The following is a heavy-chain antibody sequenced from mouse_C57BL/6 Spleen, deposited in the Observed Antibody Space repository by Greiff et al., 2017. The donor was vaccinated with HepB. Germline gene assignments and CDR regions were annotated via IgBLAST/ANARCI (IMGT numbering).Heavy chain of an antibody. V-gene: IGHV1-69*01. CDR3: ARSPITTVVAPDY. D-gene: IGHD1-1*01. CDR2: IDPSDSYT. CDR1: GYTFTSYW. Sequence: QVQLKQPGAELVMPGASVKLSCKASGYTFTSYWMHWVKQRPGQGLEWIGEIDPSDSYTNYNQKFKGKSTLTVDKSSSTAYMQLSSLTSEDSAVYYCARSPITTVVAPDYWGQGTTLTVSS. J-gene: IGHJ2*01.